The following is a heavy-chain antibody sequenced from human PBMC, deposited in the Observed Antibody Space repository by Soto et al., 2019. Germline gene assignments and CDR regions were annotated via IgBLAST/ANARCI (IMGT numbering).Heavy chain of an antibody. J-gene: IGHJ4*02. CDR1: GFTFSSYS. CDR2: ISSSSSYI. Sequence: EVQLVESGGGLVKPGGSLRLSCAASGFTFSSYSMNWVRQAPGKGLEWVSSISSSSSYIYYADSVKGRFTISRYNAKNSLYLQMNSLRAGDTAVYYCARDSSGYISFDYWGQGTLVTVSS. V-gene: IGHV3-21*01. D-gene: IGHD3-22*01. CDR3: ARDSSGYISFDY.